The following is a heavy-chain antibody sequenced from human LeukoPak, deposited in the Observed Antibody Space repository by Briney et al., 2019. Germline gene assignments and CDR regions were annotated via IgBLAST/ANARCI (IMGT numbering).Heavy chain of an antibody. CDR1: GFTFSRYG. J-gene: IGHJ4*02. CDR2: IANDGKDK. CDR3: AKDQQVGAAAYYFDS. Sequence: HPGGSLRLSCAASGFTFSRYGLHWVRQAPGKGLEWVTVIANDGKDKKYADSVKGRFTISRDNSKSTLYLQMNSLRAEDTGVYYCAKDQQVGAAAYYFDSWGQGTLATVSS. V-gene: IGHV3-30*18. D-gene: IGHD2-2*01.